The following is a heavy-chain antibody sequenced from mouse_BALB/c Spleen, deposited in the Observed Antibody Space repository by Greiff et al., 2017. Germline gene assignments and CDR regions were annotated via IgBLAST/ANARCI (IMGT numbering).Heavy chain of an antibody. CDR2: IDPENGDT. CDR1: GFNIKDYY. Sequence: EVQLQESGAELVRSGASVKLSCTASGFNIKDYYMHWVKQRPEQGLEWIGWIDPENGDTEYAPKCQGKATMTADTSSNTAYLQLSSLTSEDAAVYYCNAWGRSTTGVGYFDVGGAGTTVTVSS. J-gene: IGHJ1*01. V-gene: IGHV14-4*02. D-gene: IGHD2-14*01. CDR3: NAWGRSTTGVGYFDV.